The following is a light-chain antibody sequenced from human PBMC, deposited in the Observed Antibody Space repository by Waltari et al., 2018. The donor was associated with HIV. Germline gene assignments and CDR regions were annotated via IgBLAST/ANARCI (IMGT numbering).Light chain of an antibody. V-gene: IGKV3-15*01. CDR2: GAS. CDR3: QQYNNWPWT. CDR1: QSVNNN. Sequence: DIVMTQSPATLSVSPGERATLSCRASQSVNNNLAWYQQKPGRAPRLLLNGASNRATGIPARFSGSGSRTEFTLTISSLQSEDFAVYYCQQYNNWPWTFGQGTKVEIK. J-gene: IGKJ1*01.